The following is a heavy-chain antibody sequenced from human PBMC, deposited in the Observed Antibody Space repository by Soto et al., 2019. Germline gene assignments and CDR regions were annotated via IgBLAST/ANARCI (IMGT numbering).Heavy chain of an antibody. V-gene: IGHV1-18*04. CDR1: GYTFTSYG. D-gene: IGHD3-10*01. CDR2: ISAYNGNT. Sequence: QVQLVQSGAEVKKPGASVTVSCKASGYTFTSYGISWVRQAPGQGLEWMGWISAYNGNTNYAQKLQGRVTMTTDTSTSRAYLELRSLRSDDTAVYYCARAASLLWFGELQAHYHYYGMDVWGQGTTVTVSS. J-gene: IGHJ6*02. CDR3: ARAASLLWFGELQAHYHYYGMDV.